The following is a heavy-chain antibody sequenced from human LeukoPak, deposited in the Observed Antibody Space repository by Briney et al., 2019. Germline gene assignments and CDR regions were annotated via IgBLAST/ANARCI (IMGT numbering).Heavy chain of an antibody. J-gene: IGHJ5*02. V-gene: IGHV1-2*02. D-gene: IGHD3-9*01. Sequence: ASVKVSCKASGYTFTGYYMHWVRQAPGQGLEWTGWINPNSGGTNYAQKFQGRVTMTRDTSISTAYMEPSRLRSDDTAVYYCARGGILTGYSYNWFDPWGQGTLVTVPS. CDR3: ARGGILTGYSYNWFDP. CDR2: INPNSGGT. CDR1: GYTFTGYY.